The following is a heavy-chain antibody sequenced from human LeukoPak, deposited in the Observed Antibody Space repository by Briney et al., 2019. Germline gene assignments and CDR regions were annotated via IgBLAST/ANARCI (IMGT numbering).Heavy chain of an antibody. CDR2: ISGSGGGT. CDR3: VQEGPRGLAFDV. CDR1: GVTFSSYV. Sequence: PGGSLRLSCEASGVTFSSYVMSWVRQAPGKGPEWVSGISGSGGGTYYADLVKGRFAISRDNSKNTLYLQMNSLRAEDSALYYCVQEGPRGLAFDVWGQGTRVTVSS. V-gene: IGHV3-23*01. J-gene: IGHJ3*01.